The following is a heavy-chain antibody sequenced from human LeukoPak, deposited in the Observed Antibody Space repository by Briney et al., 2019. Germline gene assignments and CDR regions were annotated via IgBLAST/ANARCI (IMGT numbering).Heavy chain of an antibody. CDR2: ISSSSSYI. CDR3: ATATSSIAAAGCVQLV. Sequence: PGGSQRLSCAASGFTFSSYSMNWVRQAPGKGLEWVSSISSSSSYIYYADSVKGRFTISRDNAKNSLYLQMNSLRAEDTAVYYCATATSSIAAAGCVQLVWGKGTLVTVSS. J-gene: IGHJ6*04. CDR1: GFTFSSYS. V-gene: IGHV3-21*01. D-gene: IGHD6-13*01.